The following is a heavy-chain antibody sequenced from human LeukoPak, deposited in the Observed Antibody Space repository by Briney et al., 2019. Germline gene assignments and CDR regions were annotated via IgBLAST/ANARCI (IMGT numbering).Heavy chain of an antibody. CDR2: IYTSGST. Sequence: SETLSLTCTVSGGSISSYYWSWIRQPAGKGLEWIGRIYTSGSTNYNPSLKSRVTMSVDTSKNQFSLKLSSVTAADTAVYYCARSSPPEFYEWLYFDYWGQGTLVTVSS. D-gene: IGHD3-22*01. CDR1: GGSISSYY. V-gene: IGHV4-4*07. CDR3: ARSSPPEFYEWLYFDY. J-gene: IGHJ4*02.